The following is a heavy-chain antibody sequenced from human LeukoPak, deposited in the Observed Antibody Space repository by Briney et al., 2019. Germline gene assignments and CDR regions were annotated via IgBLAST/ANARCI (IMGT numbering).Heavy chain of an antibody. CDR2: IEDDGDAK. CDR3: ARDIPRGTTTLDY. J-gene: IGHJ4*02. CDR1: GLTFSTYW. Sequence: GGSLRLSCAASGLTFSTYWMSWVRQAPEKGLEWVANIEDDGDAKKHVASVRGRFSISRDNAKNSLYLQMNSLRAEDTAIYYCARDIPRGTTTLDYWGRGTLVTVSS. V-gene: IGHV3-7*01. D-gene: IGHD1-26*01.